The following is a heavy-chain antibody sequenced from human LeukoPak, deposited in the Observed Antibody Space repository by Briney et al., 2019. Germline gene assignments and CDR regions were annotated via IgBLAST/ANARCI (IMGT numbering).Heavy chain of an antibody. CDR2: ISAYNGNT. V-gene: IGHV1-18*01. CDR3: ARGRANYYGSGSCYYGMDV. D-gene: IGHD3-10*01. CDR1: GYTFTSYG. Sequence: VASVNDSCKASGYTFTSYGISWVRQAPGQGLEWMGWISAYNGNTNYAQKLQGRATMTTDTSTGTAYMELRSLRSDDTAVYYCARGRANYYGSGSCYYGMDVWAKGPRSPSP. J-gene: IGHJ6*02.